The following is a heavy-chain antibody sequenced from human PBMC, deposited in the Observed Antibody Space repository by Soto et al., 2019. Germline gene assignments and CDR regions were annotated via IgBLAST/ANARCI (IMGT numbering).Heavy chain of an antibody. J-gene: IGHJ4*02. CDR3: AKGIDRDGYVSGLD. CDR2: ITYDGSNK. V-gene: IGHV3-30*18. D-gene: IGHD5-12*01. CDR1: GFTLSNYG. Sequence: QVQLVESGGGVVQPGRSLRRSCAASGFTLSNYGMHWVRQAAGKGLEWVAVITYDGSNKYYAESVKGRFTISRDSSKNTLYLQVNSLRTEDTAVYYCAKGIDRDGYVSGLDWVQGTLVTVSS.